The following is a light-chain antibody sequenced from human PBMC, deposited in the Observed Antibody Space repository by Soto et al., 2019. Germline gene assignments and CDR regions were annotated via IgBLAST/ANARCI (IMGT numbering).Light chain of an antibody. V-gene: IGKV3-15*01. CDR1: QSVSNN. Sequence: EVVMRQSPATLSVSPGEGATLSCRASQSVSNNLAWYQQKPGQAPRLLIYGASTRATGIPARFSGSGSGTDFTLTITSLQSEDFAVYYCQQYYNWPITFGQGTRLELK. J-gene: IGKJ5*01. CDR3: QQYYNWPIT. CDR2: GAS.